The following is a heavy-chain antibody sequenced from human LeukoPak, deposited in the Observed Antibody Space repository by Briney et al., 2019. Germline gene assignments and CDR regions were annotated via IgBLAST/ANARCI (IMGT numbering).Heavy chain of an antibody. V-gene: IGHV4-4*09. CDR3: RGYSSSFYYYYFMDV. Sequence: SETLSLTCTVSGGSISSYYWSWIRQPPGKGLEWIGYIYTSGSTNYNPSLKSRVTISVDTSKNQFSLKLSSVTAADTAVYYCRGYSSSFYYYYFMDVWGKGTTVTVSS. CDR2: IYTSGST. CDR1: GGSISSYY. J-gene: IGHJ6*03. D-gene: IGHD6-13*01.